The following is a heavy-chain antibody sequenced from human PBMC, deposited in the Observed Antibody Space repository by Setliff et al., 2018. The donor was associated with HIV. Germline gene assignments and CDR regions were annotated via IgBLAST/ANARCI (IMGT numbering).Heavy chain of an antibody. J-gene: IGHJ4*02. Sequence: GASVKVSCKASGYTFTGYAMHWVRQAPGQRLKWMGWINAGNGNTIYSQKFQGRVTITRDTSASTAYMELSSLRSEDTAVYYCARDPSIGQLGDYWGQGTLVTVSS. D-gene: IGHD6-6*01. V-gene: IGHV1-3*01. CDR2: INAGNGNT. CDR1: GYTFTGYA. CDR3: ARDPSIGQLGDY.